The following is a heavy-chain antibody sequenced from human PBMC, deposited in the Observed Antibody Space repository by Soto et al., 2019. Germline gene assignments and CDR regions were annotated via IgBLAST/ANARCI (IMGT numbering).Heavy chain of an antibody. J-gene: IGHJ4*02. CDR2: ISSDGSEK. CDR1: GFTFINYA. V-gene: IGHV3-30*18. CDR3: ANSWTTLTTGFDF. Sequence: GGSLRLSCVASGFTFINYAMHWGRQAPGKGLGWVAVISSDGSEKYYLDSVRDRFTISRDNSKNTLYLQMNNLRPEDTAMYYCANSWTTLTTGFDFWGQGALVTVSS. D-gene: IGHD4-17*01.